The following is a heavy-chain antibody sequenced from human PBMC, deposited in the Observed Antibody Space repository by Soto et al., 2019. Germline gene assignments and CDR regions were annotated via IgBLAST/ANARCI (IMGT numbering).Heavy chain of an antibody. CDR1: GGSFSGYY. Sequence: QVQLQQWGAGLLKPSETLSLTCAGYGGSFSGYYWSWIRQPPGKGLEWIGEINHSGSTNYNPSLKSRVTISVDTSKNQFSLKLSSVTAADTAVYYCARGGSYYVRGYFQHWGQGTLVTVSS. CDR3: ARGGSYYVRGYFQH. CDR2: INHSGST. D-gene: IGHD1-26*01. V-gene: IGHV4-34*01. J-gene: IGHJ1*01.